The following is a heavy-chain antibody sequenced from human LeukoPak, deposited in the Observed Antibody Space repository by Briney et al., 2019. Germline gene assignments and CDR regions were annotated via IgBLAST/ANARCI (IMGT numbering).Heavy chain of an antibody. CDR2: IYHSGST. CDR3: ARDVSSELEPSAGGDY. V-gene: IGHV4-38-2*02. CDR1: GYSIRSGYY. Sequence: SETLSLTCTVSGYSIRSGYYWGWIRQPPGKGLEWIGSIYHSGSTYYNPSLKSRVTISVDTSKNQFSLKLSSVTAADTAVYYCARDVSSELEPSAGGDYWGQGTLVTVSS. D-gene: IGHD1-1*01. J-gene: IGHJ4*02.